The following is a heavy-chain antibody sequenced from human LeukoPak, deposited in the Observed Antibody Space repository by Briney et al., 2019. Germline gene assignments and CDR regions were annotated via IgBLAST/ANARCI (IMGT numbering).Heavy chain of an antibody. V-gene: IGHV4-59*01. CDR1: GGYLSSFY. CDR3: ARNLHYFGSEGYNWFDF. CDR2: VYYTGGT. D-gene: IGHD3-10*01. Sequence: PSETLSLTCNVSGGYLSSFYWSWIRQPPGKGLEWIGSVYYTGGTNYNPSLKSRVTISVDTSKNQFSLRLTSVTAADTAVYYCARNLHYFGSEGYNWFDFWGQGKLVTVSS. J-gene: IGHJ5*01.